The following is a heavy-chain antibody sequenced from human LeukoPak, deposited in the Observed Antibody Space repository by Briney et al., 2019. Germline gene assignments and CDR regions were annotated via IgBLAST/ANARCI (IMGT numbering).Heavy chain of an antibody. CDR1: GGSISSSSYY. CDR3: ARQWNYYDSSYYFDY. J-gene: IGHJ4*02. V-gene: IGHV4-39*01. D-gene: IGHD3-22*01. CDR2: IYYSGST. Sequence: SKTLSLTCTVSGGSISSSSYYWGWIRQPPGKGLEWIGSIYYSGSTYYNPSLKSRVTISVDTSKNQFSLKLSSVTAADTAVYYCARQWNYYDSSYYFDYWGQGTLVTVSS.